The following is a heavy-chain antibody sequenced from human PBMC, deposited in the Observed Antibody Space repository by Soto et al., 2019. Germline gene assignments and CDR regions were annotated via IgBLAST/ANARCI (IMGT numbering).Heavy chain of an antibody. Sequence: EVQLLESGGGLVQPGGSLRLSCAASGYTFSSYAMSWVRQAPGKGLEWVSAISGSGGSTYYADSVKGRFTISRDNSKNTLYLQMNSLRAEDTAVYYCAKDLYGSGSPYDYWGQGTLVTVSS. CDR3: AKDLYGSGSPYDY. D-gene: IGHD3-10*01. J-gene: IGHJ4*02. V-gene: IGHV3-23*01. CDR1: GYTFSSYA. CDR2: ISGSGGST.